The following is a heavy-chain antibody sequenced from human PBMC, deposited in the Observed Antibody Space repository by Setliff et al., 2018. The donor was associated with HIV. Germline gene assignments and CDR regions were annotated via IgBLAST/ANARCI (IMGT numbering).Heavy chain of an antibody. CDR2: ISSSSSYI. CDR3: ARVPRQLLKGAAAYFDY. CDR1: GFAFDNYW. D-gene: IGHD5-18*01. J-gene: IGHJ4*02. Sequence: GGSLRLSCAASGFAFDNYWMDWVRQAPGKGLEWVSSISSSSSYIFYADSVKGRFTISRDNAKNSLYLQMNSLRAEDTAVYYCARVPRQLLKGAAAYFDYWGQGTLVTSPQ. V-gene: IGHV3-21*01.